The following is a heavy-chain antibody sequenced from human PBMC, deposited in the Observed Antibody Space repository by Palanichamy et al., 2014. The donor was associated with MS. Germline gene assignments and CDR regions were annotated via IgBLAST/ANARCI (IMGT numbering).Heavy chain of an antibody. Sequence: QVQLQESGPGLVKPSQTLSLTCTVSGGSISSGGYYWSWIRQHPGKGPEWIGYIYYSGSTHYNPSLKSRVTISVDTSKNQFSLKLSSVTAADTAVYYCARDRRDYGDWGWFDPWGQGTLVTVSS. D-gene: IGHD4-17*01. CDR1: GGSISSGGYY. CDR2: IYYSGST. J-gene: IGHJ5*02. V-gene: IGHV4-31*03. CDR3: ARDRRDYGDWGWFDP.